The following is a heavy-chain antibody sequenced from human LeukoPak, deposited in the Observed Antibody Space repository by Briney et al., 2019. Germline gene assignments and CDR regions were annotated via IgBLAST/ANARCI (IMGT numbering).Heavy chain of an antibody. Sequence: GASVKVSCKASGYTFTSYGISWVRQAPGQGLEWMGWISAYNGNTNYAQKLQGRVTMTTDTSTSTAYMELRSLRSDDTAVYYCARDRQWLIQPDAFDIWGQGTVVTVSS. V-gene: IGHV1-18*01. CDR2: ISAYNGNT. D-gene: IGHD6-19*01. CDR1: GYTFTSYG. J-gene: IGHJ3*02. CDR3: ARDRQWLIQPDAFDI.